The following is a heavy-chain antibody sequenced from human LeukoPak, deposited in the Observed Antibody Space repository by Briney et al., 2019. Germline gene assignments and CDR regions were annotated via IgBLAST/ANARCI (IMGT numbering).Heavy chain of an antibody. CDR3: ARPLGATTRYHAFDI. CDR1: GFTFSSYS. V-gene: IGHV3-48*01. CDR2: ISSSSSTI. Sequence: PGGSLRLSCAASGFTFSSYSMNWVRQAPGKGLEWVSYISSSSSTIYYADSVKGRFTISRDNAKNSLYLQMNSLRAEDTAVYYCARPLGATTRYHAFDIWGQGTMVTVSS. J-gene: IGHJ3*02. D-gene: IGHD1-26*01.